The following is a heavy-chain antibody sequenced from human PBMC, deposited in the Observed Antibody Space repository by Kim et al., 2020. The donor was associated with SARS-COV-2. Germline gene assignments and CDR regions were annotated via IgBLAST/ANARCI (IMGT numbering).Heavy chain of an antibody. V-gene: IGHV1-8*01. J-gene: IGHJ5*02. Sequence: YAQKFQGRVTMTRNTSISTAYMELSSLRSEDTAVYYCAGVTFFGVIKAFDLWGQGTLVTVSS. D-gene: IGHD3-3*01. CDR3: AGVTFFGVIKAFDL.